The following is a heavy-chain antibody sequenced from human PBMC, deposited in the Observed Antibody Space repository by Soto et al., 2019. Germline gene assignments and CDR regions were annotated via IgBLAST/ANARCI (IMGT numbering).Heavy chain of an antibody. CDR1: GFTVSSNY. D-gene: IGHD6-13*01. J-gene: IGHJ6*02. V-gene: IGHV3-53*01. CDR3: ASDGPSAGTRYYYYYGMDV. Sequence: PGGSLRLSCAASGFTVSSNYMSWVRQAPGKGLEWVSGICSGGSTYYADSVKGRFTISRDNSKTTPYLQMNSMRAEDTAVYYCASDGPSAGTRYYYYYGMDVWGQGTTVTVSS. CDR2: ICSGGST.